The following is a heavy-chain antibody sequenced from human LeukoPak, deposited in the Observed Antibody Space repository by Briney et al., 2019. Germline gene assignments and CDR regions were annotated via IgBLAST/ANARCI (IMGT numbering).Heavy chain of an antibody. V-gene: IGHV1-46*01. CDR2: IKPSGDST. D-gene: IGHD3-10*01. CDR3: ARSMIRGVTYYFDY. Sequence: ASVKVSCKASGYTFTSYYIHWVRQAPGQGLEWMGVIKPSGDSTSYAQKFQGRVTMTRDTSTSTVYMELSSLRSEDTAVHYCARSMIRGVTYYFDYWGQGTLVTVSS. CDR1: GYTFTSYY. J-gene: IGHJ4*02.